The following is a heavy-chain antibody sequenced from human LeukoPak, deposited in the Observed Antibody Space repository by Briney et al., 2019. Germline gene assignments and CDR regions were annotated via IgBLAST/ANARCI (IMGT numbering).Heavy chain of an antibody. CDR3: ARGDGYSYDSSGYYFPGSSSGFDY. CDR2: ISAYNGNT. CDR1: GYTFTSYG. Sequence: ASVKVSCKASGYTFTSYGISWVRQAPGQGLEWMGWISAYNGNTNYAQKLQGRVTMTTDTSTSTAYMELRSLRSDDTAVYYCARGDGYSYDSSGYYFPGSSSGFDYWGQGTLVTVSS. V-gene: IGHV1-18*01. D-gene: IGHD3-22*01. J-gene: IGHJ4*02.